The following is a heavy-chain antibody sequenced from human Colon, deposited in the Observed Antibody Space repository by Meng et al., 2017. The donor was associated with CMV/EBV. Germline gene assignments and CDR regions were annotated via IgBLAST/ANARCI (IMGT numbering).Heavy chain of an antibody. Sequence: SETLSLTCTVSGGSISSSSYYWGWIRQPPGKGLDWIGTIYYSGSTYYNPSLRSRLSISVDTSKNQFSLKLSSVTAADTAVFYCARQLPAYSSSSYAFDVWGQGTMVTVS. J-gene: IGHJ3*01. CDR1: GGSISSSSYY. CDR2: IYYSGST. D-gene: IGHD6-6*01. CDR3: ARQLPAYSSSSYAFDV. V-gene: IGHV4-39*01.